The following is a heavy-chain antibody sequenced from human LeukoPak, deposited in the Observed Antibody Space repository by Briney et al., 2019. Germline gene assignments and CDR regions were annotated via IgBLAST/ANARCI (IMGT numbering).Heavy chain of an antibody. V-gene: IGHV3-30*02. D-gene: IGHD6-13*01. CDR1: GFTFSSYG. CDR2: IRYDGSNK. CDR3: ARAPLGSIAAAAMDV. Sequence: PGGSLRLSCAASGFTFSSYGMHWVRQAPGKGLEWVAFIRYDGSNKYYADSVKGRFTISRDNSKNTLYLQMNSLRAEDTAVYYCARAPLGSIAAAAMDVWGKGTTVTVSS. J-gene: IGHJ6*03.